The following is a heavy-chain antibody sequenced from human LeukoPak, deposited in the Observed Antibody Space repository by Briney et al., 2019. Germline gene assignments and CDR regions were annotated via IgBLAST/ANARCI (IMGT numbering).Heavy chain of an antibody. CDR1: GHTFSGNY. Sequence: ASVKVYRKASGHTFSGNYMHWMRQAPRQGLEWMGLINPKSGGTESAPNFQDRVTMTRNPSLTTVFMYLGSLRSDDTAVYYCARTPNMMIVVHLGDGNAFDLWRQGTMVTVSA. CDR3: ARTPNMMIVVHLGDGNAFDL. J-gene: IGHJ3*01. V-gene: IGHV1-2*06. D-gene: IGHD3-22*01. CDR2: INPKSGGT.